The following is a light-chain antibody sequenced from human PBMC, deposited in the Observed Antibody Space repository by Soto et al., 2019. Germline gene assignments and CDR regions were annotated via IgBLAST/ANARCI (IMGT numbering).Light chain of an antibody. CDR3: CSYAGRSTVI. CDR2: EGN. Sequence: QSALTQPASVSGSPGQSITISCTGTSGDIGTYYLVSWYQQHPGRAPKLIIFEGNKRPSGVSNRFSASKSGNTASLAISGLQAEDEADYHCCSYAGRSTVICGGGTKLTVL. CDR1: SGDIGTYYL. V-gene: IGLV2-23*01. J-gene: IGLJ2*01.